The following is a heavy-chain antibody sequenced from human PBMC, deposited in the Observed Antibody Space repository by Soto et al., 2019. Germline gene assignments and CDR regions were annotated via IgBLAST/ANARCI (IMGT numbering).Heavy chain of an antibody. CDR2: INAGNGNT. CDR1: GYTFTSYA. D-gene: IGHD2-15*01. V-gene: IGHV1-3*01. Sequence: ASVKVSCKASGYTFTSYAMHWVRQAPGQRLEWMGWINAGNGNTKYSQKFQGRVTITRDTSASTAYMELSSLRSEDTAVYYCARVRCSGGSCYPDAFDIWGQGTMVTVS. J-gene: IGHJ3*02. CDR3: ARVRCSGGSCYPDAFDI.